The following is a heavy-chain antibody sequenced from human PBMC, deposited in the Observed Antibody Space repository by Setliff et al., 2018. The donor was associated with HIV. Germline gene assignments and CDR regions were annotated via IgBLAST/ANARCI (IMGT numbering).Heavy chain of an antibody. D-gene: IGHD1-1*01. V-gene: IGHV4-59*06. CDR3: AREERREAFDI. Sequence: PSETLSLTCTVSGGSISSSYWSWIRQPPGKGLEWIGYINYSGSTYYNPSLKSRVTFSVDTSKNQFSLKLSSVTAADTAVYYCAREERREAFDIWGQGTMVTVSS. CDR2: INYSGST. CDR1: GGSISSSY. J-gene: IGHJ3*02.